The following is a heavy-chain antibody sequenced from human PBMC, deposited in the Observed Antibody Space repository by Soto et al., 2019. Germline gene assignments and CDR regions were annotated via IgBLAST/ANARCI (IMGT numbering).Heavy chain of an antibody. V-gene: IGHV3-30*03. CDR3: ARWVGGSMYAKSGKYDS. D-gene: IGHD2-8*01. CDR2: VSNDGIRK. CDR1: GFIFSGSG. J-gene: IGHJ5*01. Sequence: QVQLVESGGGVVQPGRSLRLTCAASGFIFSGSGMHWVRQAPGKGLEWVALVSNDGIRKYYGDSVKGRFTISRDNAENTLYLQMNSLRAEDTAVYYCARWVGGSMYAKSGKYDSWGQGTLVTVSS.